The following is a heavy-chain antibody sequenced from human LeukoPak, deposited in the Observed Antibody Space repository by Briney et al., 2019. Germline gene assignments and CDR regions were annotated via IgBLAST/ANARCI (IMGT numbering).Heavy chain of an antibody. CDR1: GFAFSVYA. CDR3: AKPISGGLAVTADWFHP. D-gene: IGHD6-19*01. CDR2: INANSGTT. V-gene: IGHV3-23*01. J-gene: IGHJ5*01. Sequence: GGSLRLSCAASGFAFSVYAMSWLRQPPGKGLEWVSTINANSGTTSYAASVRGRFTISRDNSKNTLYLQLNTLRADDTATYYCAKPISGGLAVTADWFHPWGQGTPVVVSS.